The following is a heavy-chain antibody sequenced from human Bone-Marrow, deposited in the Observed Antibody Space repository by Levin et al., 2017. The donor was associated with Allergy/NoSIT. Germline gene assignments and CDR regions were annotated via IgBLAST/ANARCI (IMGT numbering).Heavy chain of an antibody. CDR1: YDFMKRSIW. J-gene: IGHJ4*02. CDR2: IHDSGSV. D-gene: IGHD5-12*01. Sequence: PSETLSLTCAVSYDFMKRSIWWSWVRRPPGKGLEWIGEIHDSGSVNYNPSLKSRVTMSLDESKRQFSLKLSSVTAADTAFYFCAIGGYSGGYPTLDYWGQGTLVTVSS. V-gene: IGHV4/OR15-8*01. CDR3: AIGGYSGGYPTLDY.